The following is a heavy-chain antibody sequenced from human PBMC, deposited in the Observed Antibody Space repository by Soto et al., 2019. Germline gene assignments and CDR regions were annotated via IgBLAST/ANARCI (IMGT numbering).Heavy chain of an antibody. CDR2: IIPILDVA. J-gene: IGHJ6*03. V-gene: IGHV1-69*02. CDR1: GDIFSNYT. CDR3: VRVKIDSGSYEGDYYMDV. Sequence: QVQLVQSGAEVKKPGSSVRVSCKASGDIFSNYTISWVRQAPGQGLEWMGRIIPILDVANYPLRFQGRVTITADNSTSTVYMELSSLRSEDTAIYYCVRVKIDSGSYEGDYYMDVGGKGTTVTVSS. D-gene: IGHD3-10*01.